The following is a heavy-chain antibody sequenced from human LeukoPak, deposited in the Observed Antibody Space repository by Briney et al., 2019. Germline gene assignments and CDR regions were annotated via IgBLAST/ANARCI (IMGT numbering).Heavy chain of an antibody. J-gene: IGHJ4*02. Sequence: PSETLSLTCTVSGGSISSYYWSWIRQPPGKGLEWIGYIYYSGGTNYNPSLKSRVTISVDTSKNQFSLKLSSVTAADTAVYYCARGILADYWGQGTLVTVSS. CDR2: IYYSGGT. CDR1: GGSISSYY. D-gene: IGHD3-9*01. CDR3: ARGILADY. V-gene: IGHV4-59*01.